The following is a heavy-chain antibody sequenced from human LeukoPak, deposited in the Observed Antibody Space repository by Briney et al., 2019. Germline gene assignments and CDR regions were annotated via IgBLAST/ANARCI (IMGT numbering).Heavy chain of an antibody. CDR2: IIPIFGTA. J-gene: IGHJ4*02. CDR1: GGTFSSYA. V-gene: IGHV1-69*05. Sequence: SVKVSCKASGGTFSSYAISWVRQAPGQGLEWMGRIIPIFGTANYAQKFQGRVTITTDESTSTAYMELSNLRSEDTAVYYCARDRYYYDSSGLGFYYWGQGTLVTVSS. D-gene: IGHD3-22*01. CDR3: ARDRYYYDSSGLGFYY.